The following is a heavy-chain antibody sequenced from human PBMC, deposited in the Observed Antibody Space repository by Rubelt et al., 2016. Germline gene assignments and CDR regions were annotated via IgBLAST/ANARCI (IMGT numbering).Heavy chain of an antibody. D-gene: IGHD5-18*01. Sequence: EVQLVESGGGLVKPGGSLRLSCAASGFTFSSYSMNWVRQAPGKGLEWVSGISWNSGSIGYADSVKGRFTISRDNAKNSLYLQMNSLRAEDTALYYCAKDISILAVGYSYENWGQGTLVTVSS. J-gene: IGHJ4*02. CDR2: ISWNSGSI. CDR3: AKDISILAVGYSYEN. V-gene: IGHV3-9*01. CDR1: GFTFSSYS.